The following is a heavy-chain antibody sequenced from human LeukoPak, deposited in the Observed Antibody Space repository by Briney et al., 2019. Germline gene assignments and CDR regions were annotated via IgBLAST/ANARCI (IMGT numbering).Heavy chain of an antibody. D-gene: IGHD5-12*01. CDR3: AELSLRSGFLVDY. J-gene: IGHJ4*02. Sequence: GRSLRLSCAASGFTFSSYGMHWVRQAPGKGLEWMSVASDDGSNKYYEDSVRGRFTISRDNSKNTLYLQMSSLRDEDTAVYYCAELSLRSGFLVDYWGEGALVTVSS. CDR2: ASDDGSNK. V-gene: IGHV3-30*18. CDR1: GFTFSSYG.